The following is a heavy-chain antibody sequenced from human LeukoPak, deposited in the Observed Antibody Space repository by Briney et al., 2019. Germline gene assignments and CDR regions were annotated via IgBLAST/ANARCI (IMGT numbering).Heavy chain of an antibody. CDR3: ARGTYCGGDCYKVAIFDY. J-gene: IGHJ4*02. Sequence: GGSLRLSCAASGFTFSSYSMIWVRQAPGKGLEWVSTISGGSSSMYYADSVKGRFAISRDNAKNSLYLQMNSLRAEDTAVYYCARGTYCGGDCYKVAIFDYWGQGTLVTVSS. D-gene: IGHD2-21*02. CDR2: ISGGSSSM. CDR1: GFTFSSYS. V-gene: IGHV3-21*01.